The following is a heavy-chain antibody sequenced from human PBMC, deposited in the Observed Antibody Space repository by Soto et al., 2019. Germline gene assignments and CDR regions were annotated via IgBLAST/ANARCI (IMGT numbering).Heavy chain of an antibody. CDR2: IYYSGST. CDR1: AGSISSVGYY. D-gene: IGHD3-10*01. J-gene: IGHJ6*02. Sequence: QVQLQESGPGLVKPSQTLSLTCTVSAGSISSVGYYWSWIRQHPVKDLEWIGYIYYSGSTYYNPSLNSRLTISVDTSKNQVSRRLSSVTAANTAVYYCHSWSCSLVAMDVWRQGTTVTVSS. V-gene: IGHV4-31*03. CDR3: HSWSCSLVAMDV.